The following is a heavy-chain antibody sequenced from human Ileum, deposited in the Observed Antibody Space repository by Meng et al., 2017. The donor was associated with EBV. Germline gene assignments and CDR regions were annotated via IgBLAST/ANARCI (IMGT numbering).Heavy chain of an antibody. J-gene: IGHJ4*02. D-gene: IGHD4-23*01. Sequence: QVQLVESGGVVVQPGRSLRLPCPASGFTFSVYGMHWVRQAPGKGLEWVAVISYDGNNKYYADSVKGRFTISRDNSKNTLYLQMNSLRAEDTAVYYCAKNGFDYGGQRGYFDYWGQGTLVTVAS. CDR3: AKNGFDYGGQRGYFDY. V-gene: IGHV3-30*18. CDR2: ISYDGNNK. CDR1: GFTFSVYG.